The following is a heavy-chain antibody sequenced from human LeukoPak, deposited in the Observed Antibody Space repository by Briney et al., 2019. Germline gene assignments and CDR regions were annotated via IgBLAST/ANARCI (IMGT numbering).Heavy chain of an antibody. CDR1: GYSFTNYS. CDR3: ARHYDSSGYFQYYFDY. J-gene: IGHJ4*02. D-gene: IGHD3-22*01. CDR2: IFPEDFNT. V-gene: IGHV5-51*01. Sequence: GESLKISCKVSGYSFTNYSIGWVRQMPGRGLEWMGIIFPEDFNTRYSPSFQGQVTISADKSISTAYLQWSSLKASDTAMYYCARHYDSSGYFQYYFDYWGQGTLVTVSS.